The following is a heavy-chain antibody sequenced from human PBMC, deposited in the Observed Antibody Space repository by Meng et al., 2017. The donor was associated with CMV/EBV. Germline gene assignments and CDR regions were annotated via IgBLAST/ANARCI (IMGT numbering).Heavy chain of an antibody. CDR3: ARVGGGNWFDP. CDR2: ISANNGNT. V-gene: IGHV1-18*01. D-gene: IGHD3-16*01. J-gene: IGHJ5*02. CDR1: GYTFTSYG. Sequence: VQLVQYGAAVETPGASVTVSCQASGYTFTSYGIGWVRQAPGQGLAWMGRISANNGNTNYAQKVQGRFTMTTDTSTSTAYLALRSLRPDDTAVYYCARVGGGNWFDPWGQGTLVTVSS.